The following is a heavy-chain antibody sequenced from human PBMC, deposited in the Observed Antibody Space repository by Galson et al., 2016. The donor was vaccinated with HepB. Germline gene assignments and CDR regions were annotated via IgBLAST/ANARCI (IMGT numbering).Heavy chain of an antibody. CDR1: GYRFTSQW. Sequence: QSGAEVKEPGESLKISCKGSGYRFTSQWVGWVRQMPGKGLEWMGIIYPGDSDTRSSPSFQGPVTISVDKSTSTAYLQWSSLKASEHDMYFCASSLIVGATGGPFDMWGPGTRVTVSP. V-gene: IGHV5-51*01. J-gene: IGHJ3*02. CDR3: ASSLIVGATGGPFDM. CDR2: IYPGDSDT. D-gene: IGHD1-26*01.